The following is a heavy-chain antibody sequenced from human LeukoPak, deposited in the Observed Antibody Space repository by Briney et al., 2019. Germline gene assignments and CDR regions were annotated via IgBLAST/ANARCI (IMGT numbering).Heavy chain of an antibody. D-gene: IGHD6-19*01. Sequence: QAGGSLRLSCAASGFTFSSYWMSWVRQAPGKGLEWVSVIYIGGSTYYAESVKGRFTISRDKSKNTVFLQMNSLRVDDTALYYCATSNKEVAGRPFDYWGQGTLVTVSS. CDR1: GFTFSSYW. CDR3: ATSNKEVAGRPFDY. CDR2: IYIGGST. V-gene: IGHV3-53*01. J-gene: IGHJ4*02.